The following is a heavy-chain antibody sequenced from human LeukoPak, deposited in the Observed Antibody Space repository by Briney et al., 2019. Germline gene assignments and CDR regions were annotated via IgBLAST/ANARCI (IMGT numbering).Heavy chain of an antibody. J-gene: IGHJ4*02. CDR3: ARSRPSSYFDY. V-gene: IGHV3-11*06. Sequence: GGSLRLSCAASGFTFSDYYMSWIRQAPGKGLEWVSYISSSSSSTKYADSVKGRFTISRDNAKNSLYLQMNSLRAEDTAVYYCARSRPSSYFDYWGQGTLVTVSS. CDR2: ISSSSSST. D-gene: IGHD2-2*01. CDR1: GFTFSDYY.